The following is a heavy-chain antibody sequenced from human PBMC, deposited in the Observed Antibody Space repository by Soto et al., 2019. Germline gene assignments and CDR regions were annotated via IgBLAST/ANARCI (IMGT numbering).Heavy chain of an antibody. V-gene: IGHV5-10-1*01. CDR2: IDPSDSYT. CDR1: GYSFTSYW. D-gene: IGHD2-15*01. J-gene: IGHJ6*02. Sequence: GESLKISCKGSGYSFTSYWISWVRQMPGKGLEWMGRIDPSDSYTNYSPSFQGHVTISADKSISTAYLQWSSLKASDTAMYYCARPGKDCSGGSCYYYGMDVWGQGTTVTVSS. CDR3: ARPGKDCSGGSCYYYGMDV.